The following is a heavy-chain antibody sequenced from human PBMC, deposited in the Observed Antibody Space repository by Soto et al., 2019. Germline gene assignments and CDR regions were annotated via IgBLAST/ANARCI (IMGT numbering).Heavy chain of an antibody. CDR2: ISGSGETP. CDR1: GFTFSNYP. Sequence: GGSLRLSCAASGFTFSNYPMSWVRQAPGKGLEWVSGISGSGETPYYADSVKGRFTISRDNAKNSLYLQMNSLRAEDTAFYYCAKDAGLNWGQGTLVTVSS. J-gene: IGHJ4*02. CDR3: AKDAGLN. V-gene: IGHV3-23*01.